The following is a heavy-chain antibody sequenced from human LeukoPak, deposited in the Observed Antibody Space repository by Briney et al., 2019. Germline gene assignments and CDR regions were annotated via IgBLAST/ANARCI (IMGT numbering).Heavy chain of an antibody. CDR3: TRDVIMGYQQGYFDP. D-gene: IGHD2-8*01. V-gene: IGHV1-2*02. CDR1: GYSFIYYY. J-gene: IGHJ5*02. CDR2: MNPRTGDT. Sequence: GASVKVSFKASGYSFIYYYIHWVRQAPGQGLECMGWMNPRTGDTRYEEKFQGRVAMTRETSITTAYMELSGLNSDDTAMYFCTRDVIMGYQQGYFDPWGQGTLVTVSS.